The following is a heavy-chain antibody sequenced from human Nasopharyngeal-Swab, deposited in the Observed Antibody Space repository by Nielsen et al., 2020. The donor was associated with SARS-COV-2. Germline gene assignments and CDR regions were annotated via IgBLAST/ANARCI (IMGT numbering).Heavy chain of an antibody. V-gene: IGHV3-74*01. CDR2: ISTDGSGT. D-gene: IGHD2-15*01. CDR1: GFTFSSYW. CDR3: ARREGFCSGGTCYLDY. J-gene: IGHJ4*02. Sequence: GESLKTSCSASGFTFSSYWMHWVRQLPGKGLGWVSRISTDGSGTNYADSVKGRFTVSRDNAKNTLYLQMNSLRAEDTAVYYCARREGFCSGGTCYLDYWGQGTLVTVSP.